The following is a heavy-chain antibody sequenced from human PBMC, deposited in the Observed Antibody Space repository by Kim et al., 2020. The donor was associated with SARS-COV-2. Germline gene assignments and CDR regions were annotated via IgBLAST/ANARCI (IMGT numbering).Heavy chain of an antibody. D-gene: IGHD6-19*01. CDR2: IRSKAYGGTT. V-gene: IGHV3-49*04. Sequence: GGSLILSCTASGFTFGDYAMSWVRQAPGKGLEWVGFIRSKAYGGTTEYAASVKGRFTISRDDSKSIAYLQMNSLKTEDTAVYYCTSGADSGWYVMAGCLVYWGQGTLVTVSS. CDR3: TSGADSGWYVMAGCLVY. J-gene: IGHJ4*02. CDR1: GFTFGDYA.